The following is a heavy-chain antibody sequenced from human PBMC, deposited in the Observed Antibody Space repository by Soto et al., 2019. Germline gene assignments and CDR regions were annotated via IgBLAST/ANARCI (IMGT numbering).Heavy chain of an antibody. Sequence: QVQLQESGPGLVKPSETLSLTCTVSGGSVSSGSYYWSWIRQPPGKGLEWIGYIYYSGSTNYNPSVTSRVPISVDTSKNPFTLKLSSVTAADTAVYYCARVGAGIVASPGSYGMDVWGQGTTVTVSS. D-gene: IGHD2-15*01. V-gene: IGHV4-61*01. CDR3: ARVGAGIVASPGSYGMDV. J-gene: IGHJ6*02. CDR2: IYYSGST. CDR1: GGSVSSGSYY.